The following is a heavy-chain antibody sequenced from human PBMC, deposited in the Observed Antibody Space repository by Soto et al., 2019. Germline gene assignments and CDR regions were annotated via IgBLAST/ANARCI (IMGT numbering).Heavy chain of an antibody. D-gene: IGHD2-8*01. Sequence: SETLSLTCTVSGGSISSYYWSWIRQPPGKGLEWIGYIYYSGSTNYNPSLKSRVTISVDTSKNQFSLKLSSVTAADTAVYYCAREEALRGRHCTNGVCYKDYYYYYMDVWGKGTTVTVSS. CDR1: GGSISSYY. CDR2: IYYSGST. J-gene: IGHJ6*03. CDR3: AREEALRGRHCTNGVCYKDYYYYYMDV. V-gene: IGHV4-59*01.